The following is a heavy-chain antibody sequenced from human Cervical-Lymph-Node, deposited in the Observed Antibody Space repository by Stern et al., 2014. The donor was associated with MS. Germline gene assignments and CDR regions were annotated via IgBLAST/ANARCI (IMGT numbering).Heavy chain of an antibody. CDR3: TTGGDFWSGFYLDN. CDR1: GVIFSDAW. D-gene: IGHD3-3*01. Sequence: EVHLVESGGGLVKPGGSLRLSCAASGVIFSDAWMTWVRQAPGKGLEWVGRIKAKSEGGTTGYADTVEGRFTISRDDSSNTVYLQMNSLKIDDTAVYYCTTGGDFWSGFYLDNWGQGTLVTVSS. J-gene: IGHJ4*02. CDR2: IKAKSEGGTT. V-gene: IGHV3-15*01.